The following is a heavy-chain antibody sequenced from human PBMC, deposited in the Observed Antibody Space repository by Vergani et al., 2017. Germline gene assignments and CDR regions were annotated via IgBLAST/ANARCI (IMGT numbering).Heavy chain of an antibody. D-gene: IGHD5-12*01. CDR1: GGTFSSYA. CDR2: IIPIFGTA. J-gene: IGHJ3*02. Sequence: QVQLVQSGAEVKKPGSSVKVSCKASGGTFSSYAISWVRQAPGQGLEWVGRIIPIFGTANYAQKFQGRVTITADESPSAAYMELSSLRSEDTAVYYCARGFAVIVATINEAFDIWGQGTMVTVSS. V-gene: IGHV1-69*13. CDR3: ARGFAVIVATINEAFDI.